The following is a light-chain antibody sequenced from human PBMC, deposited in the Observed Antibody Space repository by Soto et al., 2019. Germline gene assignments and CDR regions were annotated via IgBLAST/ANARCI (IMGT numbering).Light chain of an antibody. J-gene: IGLJ3*02. V-gene: IGLV2-11*01. CDR2: DVT. CDR3: CTYAGSYSFWV. Sequence: QSALTQARSVSGSPGQSVTISCTGTSSDVGAYDFVSWYQHHPGKAPKLLIYDVTKRPSGVPDRFSGSKSGNTASLTISGLQAEDEADYYCCTYAGSYSFWVFGGGTKLTVL. CDR1: SSDVGAYDF.